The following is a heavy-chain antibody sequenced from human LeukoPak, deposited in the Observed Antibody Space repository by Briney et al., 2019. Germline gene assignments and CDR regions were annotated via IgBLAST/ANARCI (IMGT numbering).Heavy chain of an antibody. J-gene: IGHJ4*02. CDR2: IRSKANSYAT. Sequence: PGGSLRLSCAASGFTFSGSAMHWVRQASGKGLEWVGRIRSKANSYATAYAASVKGRFTISRDDSKNTAYLQMNSLKTEDTVVYYCTRAAGYSSGFYIDYWGQGTLVTVSS. V-gene: IGHV3-73*01. CDR3: TRAAGYSSGFYIDY. CDR1: GFTFSGSA. D-gene: IGHD6-19*01.